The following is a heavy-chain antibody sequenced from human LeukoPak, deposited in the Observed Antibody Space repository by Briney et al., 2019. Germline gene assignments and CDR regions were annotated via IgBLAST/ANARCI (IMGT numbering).Heavy chain of an antibody. D-gene: IGHD3-3*01. V-gene: IGHV4-38-2*02. CDR3: ARVKTIGFDP. CDR2: IYYSGST. J-gene: IGHJ5*02. Sequence: SETLSLTCTVSGYSISSGYYWGWIRQPPGKGLEWIGYIYYSGSTYYNPSLKSRVTISVDTSKNQFSLKLSSVTAADTAVYYCARVKTIGFDPWGQGTLVTVSS. CDR1: GYSISSGYY.